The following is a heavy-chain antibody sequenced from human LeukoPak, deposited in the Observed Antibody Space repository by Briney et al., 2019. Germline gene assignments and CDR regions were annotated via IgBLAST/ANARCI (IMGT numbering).Heavy chain of an antibody. CDR1: GFSLGTSGMR. J-gene: IGHJ4*02. D-gene: IGHD6-13*01. V-gene: IGHV2-70*04. CDR2: IDWDDDK. CDR3: ARVPGYSSSWGFDY. Sequence: SGPTLVNPTQTLTLTCTFSGFSLGTSGMRVSWIRQPPGKALEWLARIDWDDDKFYSTSLKTRLTISKDTSKNQVVLTMTNMDPVDTATYYCARVPGYSSSWGFDYWGQGTLVTVSS.